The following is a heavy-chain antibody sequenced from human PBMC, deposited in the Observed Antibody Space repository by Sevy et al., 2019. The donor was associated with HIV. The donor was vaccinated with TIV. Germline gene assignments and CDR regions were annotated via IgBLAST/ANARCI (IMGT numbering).Heavy chain of an antibody. CDR3: TTDFRGYSAYNSLGY. Sequence: GSLRLSCAASGVTFSNAWMSWVRQAPGKGLEWVGRITSKADDEQTDYSAAVKGRFTISRDDSKNTLFLQMNSLKTEDTAIYYGTTDFRGYSAYNSLGYWGQGTLVTVSS. CDR1: GVTFSNAW. D-gene: IGHD5-12*01. V-gene: IGHV3-15*01. J-gene: IGHJ4*02. CDR2: ITSKADDEQT.